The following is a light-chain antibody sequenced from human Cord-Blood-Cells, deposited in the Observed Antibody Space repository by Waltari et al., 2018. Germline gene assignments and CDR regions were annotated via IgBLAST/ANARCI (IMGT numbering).Light chain of an antibody. CDR1: SSDVGGYNY. CDR2: EVS. CDR3: SAYTSSSTLDV. V-gene: IGLV2-14*01. J-gene: IGLJ1*01. Sequence: QSALTQPASVSGSPGQSITISCTGTSSDVGGYNYVSWYQQHPGKAPKLMIYEVSKRPSGVSNRFSGSKSGNPASLTISGLQAEDEADYYCSAYTSSSTLDVFGTGTKVTVL.